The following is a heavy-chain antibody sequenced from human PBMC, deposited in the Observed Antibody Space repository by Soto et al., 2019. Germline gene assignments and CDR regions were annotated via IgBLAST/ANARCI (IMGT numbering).Heavy chain of an antibody. Sequence: EVQLVESGGGLVQPGGSLKLSCAASGFTFSGSAMHWVRQASGKGLEWVGRIRSKANSYATAYAASVKGRFTISRDDSKNRAYQQMNSLKTEDTAVYYCTSRDRMVRDAFDIWGQGTMVTVSS. D-gene: IGHD6-13*01. CDR3: TSRDRMVRDAFDI. J-gene: IGHJ3*02. V-gene: IGHV3-73*02. CDR1: GFTFSGSA. CDR2: IRSKANSYAT.